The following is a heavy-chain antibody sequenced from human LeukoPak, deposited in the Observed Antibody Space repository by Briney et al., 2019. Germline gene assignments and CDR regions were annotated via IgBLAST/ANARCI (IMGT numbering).Heavy chain of an antibody. Sequence: GGSLRLSCAASGFTFSSYWMHWVRQAPGKGLVWVSRIISDGSSTTYADSVKGRFTISRDNSKNTLYLQMNSLRAEDTAVYYCAKSPGKARSSIDYWGQGTLVTVSS. CDR3: AKSPGKARSSIDY. V-gene: IGHV3-74*01. D-gene: IGHD6-6*01. J-gene: IGHJ4*02. CDR2: IISDGSST. CDR1: GFTFSSYW.